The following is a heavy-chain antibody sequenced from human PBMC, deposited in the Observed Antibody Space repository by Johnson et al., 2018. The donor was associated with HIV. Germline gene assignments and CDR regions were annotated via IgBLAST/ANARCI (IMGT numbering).Heavy chain of an antibody. D-gene: IGHD3-3*01. CDR1: GLTFSSYG. CDR2: IRYDGSNK. J-gene: IGHJ3*02. Sequence: QVQLVESGGGLVQPGGSLRLSCVASGLTFSSYGMSWVRQAPGKGPEWVAFIRYDGSNKYYVASVKGRFTISRDNFKNTLYLQMNSLRAEDTALYYCAKGDYDFWSGYYFGAFDIWGRGTMVTVSS. CDR3: AKGDYDFWSGYYFGAFDI. V-gene: IGHV3-30*02.